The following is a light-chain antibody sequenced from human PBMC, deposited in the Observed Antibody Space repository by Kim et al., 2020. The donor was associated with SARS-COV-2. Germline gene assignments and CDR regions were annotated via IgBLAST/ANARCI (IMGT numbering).Light chain of an antibody. CDR1: QSVGSN. J-gene: IGKJ4*01. Sequence: SPGERATLSCRASQSVGSNLAWYQQKPGQAPRLLIYAASTRATGIPARFSGSGSGTEFTLTISSLQSEDFAVYYCQQYNNWPPLTFGGGTKVEIK. CDR3: QQYNNWPPLT. CDR2: AAS. V-gene: IGKV3-15*01.